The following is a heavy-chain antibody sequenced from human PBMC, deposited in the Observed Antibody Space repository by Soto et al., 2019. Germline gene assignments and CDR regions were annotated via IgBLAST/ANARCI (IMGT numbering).Heavy chain of an antibody. V-gene: IGHV4-61*01. CDR1: GGSVSSGSYY. D-gene: IGHD3-3*01. Sequence: QVQLQESGPGLVKPSETLSLTCTVSGGSVSSGSYYWSWIRQPPGKGLEWIGYISYSGSTNYNPSLRSRVTIAVDTSKNQFSLQLSSVTAADTAVYYCARSPDYDFWSGYYTPTYYFDYWGQGTLVTVSS. J-gene: IGHJ4*02. CDR3: ARSPDYDFWSGYYTPTYYFDY. CDR2: ISYSGST.